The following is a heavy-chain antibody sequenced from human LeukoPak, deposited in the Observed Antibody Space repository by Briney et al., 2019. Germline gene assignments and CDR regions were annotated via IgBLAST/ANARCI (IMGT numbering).Heavy chain of an antibody. CDR2: IAGSSTYT. CDR3: ARDGAAAGPDRADFDY. J-gene: IGHJ4*02. CDR1: GFTFSDYY. Sequence: PGGSPRLSCAASGFTFSDYYMSWIRQAPGKGLEWVSYIAGSSTYTNYADSVKGRFTISRDNAKNSLYLQMNSLRAEDTAVYYCARDGAAAGPDRADFDYWGQGTLVTVSS. V-gene: IGHV3-11*05. D-gene: IGHD6-13*01.